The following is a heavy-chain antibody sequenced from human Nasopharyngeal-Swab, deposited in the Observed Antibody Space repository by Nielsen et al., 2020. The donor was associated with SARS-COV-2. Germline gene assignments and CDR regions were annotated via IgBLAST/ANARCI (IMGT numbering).Heavy chain of an antibody. Sequence: GGSLRLSCAASGFTFSSYWMHWVRQAPGKGLVWVSRINADGSYTSHADSVKGRFTISRDNAKNTLYLQMNSLRVEDTAAYYCVTFGIDWSLAYWGQGTLVTVSS. CDR3: VTFGIDWSLAY. V-gene: IGHV3-74*01. CDR2: INADGSYT. CDR1: GFTFSSYW. D-gene: IGHD2-21*01. J-gene: IGHJ4*02.